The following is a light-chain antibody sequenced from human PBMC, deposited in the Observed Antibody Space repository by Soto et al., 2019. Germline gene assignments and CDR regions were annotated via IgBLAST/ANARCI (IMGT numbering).Light chain of an antibody. J-gene: IGLJ2*01. CDR1: SSNIGAGYD. V-gene: IGLV1-40*01. Sequence: QSVLTQPPSVSGAPGQRVTISCTGSSSNIGAGYDVHWYQQLPGTAPKVLIYGNSNQPSGVPDRFSGSKSGTSASLAITGLQADDEAGYYCQSYDSSLSGVVFGGGTKLTVL. CDR3: QSYDSSLSGVV. CDR2: GNS.